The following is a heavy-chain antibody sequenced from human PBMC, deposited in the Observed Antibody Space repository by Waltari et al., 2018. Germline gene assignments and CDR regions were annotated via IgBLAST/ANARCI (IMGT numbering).Heavy chain of an antibody. Sequence: QVQLVESGGGVVQPGRSLRLSCAASGFTFSSYAMHWVRQAPGQGLEWGAVISYDGSNKYYADSVKGRFTISRDNSKNTLYLQMNSLRAEDTAVYYCAKALGYYDSSGYFQRPYDAFDIWGQGTMVTVSS. J-gene: IGHJ3*02. CDR3: AKALGYYDSSGYFQRPYDAFDI. CDR2: ISYDGSNK. D-gene: IGHD3-22*01. V-gene: IGHV3-30*01. CDR1: GFTFSSYA.